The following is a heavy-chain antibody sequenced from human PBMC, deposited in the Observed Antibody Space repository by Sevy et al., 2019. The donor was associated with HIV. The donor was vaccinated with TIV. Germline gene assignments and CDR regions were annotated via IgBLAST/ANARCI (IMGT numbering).Heavy chain of an antibody. J-gene: IGHJ3*02. CDR1: GGSISSYY. Sequence: SETLSLTCTVSGGSISSYYWSWIRQPPGKGLEWIGYIYYSGSPNYNPSLKSRVTISVDTSKNQFSLKLSSVTAADTAVYYCARSEAGAFDIWGQGTMVTVSS. V-gene: IGHV4-59*01. CDR3: ARSEAGAFDI. CDR2: IYYSGSP.